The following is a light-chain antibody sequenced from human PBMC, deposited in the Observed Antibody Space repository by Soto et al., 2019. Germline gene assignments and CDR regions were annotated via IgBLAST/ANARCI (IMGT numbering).Light chain of an antibody. CDR3: SLYTSENTYV. Sequence: QAVVTQPASVSGSPGQSITISCTGTNSDVGDYNYVSWYQQHPGKAPKLIIYEVSNRPSGISDRFSASKSGNTASLTISGLQAEDEADYYCSLYTSENTYVFGTGTKVTVL. CDR1: NSDVGDYNY. J-gene: IGLJ1*01. V-gene: IGLV2-14*01. CDR2: EVS.